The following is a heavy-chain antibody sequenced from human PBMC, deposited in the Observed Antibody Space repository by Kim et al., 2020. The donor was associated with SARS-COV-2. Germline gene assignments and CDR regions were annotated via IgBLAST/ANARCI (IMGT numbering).Heavy chain of an antibody. J-gene: IGHJ3*02. D-gene: IGHD3-16*01. V-gene: IGHV3-9*01. CDR3: AKMRGMAEDAFDI. Sequence: ADSVHARVTISRDNAKNSLYLQMKSLRAEDTALYSCAKMRGMAEDAFDIWGQGTMVTVSS.